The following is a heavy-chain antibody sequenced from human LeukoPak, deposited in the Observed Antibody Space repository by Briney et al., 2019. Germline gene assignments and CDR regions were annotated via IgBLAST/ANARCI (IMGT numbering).Heavy chain of an antibody. V-gene: IGHV3-23*01. J-gene: IGHJ4*02. Sequence: GGSLRLSCAASGFTFSSYAMNWVRQAPGKGLEWVAGISCSGANTFYADSVKGRFTISRDNSESTLYLQMNSLRAEDTTVYYCARGDYGDDYYDYWGKGTLVAVSS. CDR2: ISCSGANT. CDR1: GFTFSSYA. D-gene: IGHD4-17*01. CDR3: ARGDYGDDYYDY.